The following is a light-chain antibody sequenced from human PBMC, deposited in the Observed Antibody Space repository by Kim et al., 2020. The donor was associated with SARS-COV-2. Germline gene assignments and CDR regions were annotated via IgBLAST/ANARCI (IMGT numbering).Light chain of an antibody. CDR1: QSVSSY. CDR2: DAS. Sequence: EIVLTQSPAPLSLSPGERATLSCRASQSVSSYLAWYQQKPGQAPSLLIYDASNRATGIPARFTGSGSGTDFSLTISSLEPEDFAVYYCQQRSNWPVTFGQGTKLEI. J-gene: IGKJ2*01. V-gene: IGKV3-11*01. CDR3: QQRSNWPVT.